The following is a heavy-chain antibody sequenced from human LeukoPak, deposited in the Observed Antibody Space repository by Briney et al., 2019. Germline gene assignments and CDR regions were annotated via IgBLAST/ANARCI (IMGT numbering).Heavy chain of an antibody. D-gene: IGHD1-1*01. CDR3: ARSHNSIRDASDI. CDR1: GYTFTSYD. Sequence: ASVKVSCKASGYTFTSYDINWVRQATGQGLEWMGWMNPNSGNTGYAQKFQGRVTMTRNTSISTAYMELSSLRSEDTAVYYCARSHNSIRDASDIWGQGTMVTVSS. J-gene: IGHJ3*02. CDR2: MNPNSGNT. V-gene: IGHV1-8*01.